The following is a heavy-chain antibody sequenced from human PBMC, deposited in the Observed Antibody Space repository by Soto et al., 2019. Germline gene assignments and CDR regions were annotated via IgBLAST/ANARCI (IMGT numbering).Heavy chain of an antibody. CDR1: GFTVSSNY. CDR2: IYSGGNT. J-gene: IGHJ4*02. Sequence: EVQVVESGGGLVQPGGSLRLSCAASGFTVSSNYMTWVRRAPGKGLEWIAAIYSGGNTYYADSVKGRFTISRDNSKNTLYLPMNSLRAEDTSIYYCVREGTYGRRYFDDWGQGTLVTVSS. D-gene: IGHD2-8*01. CDR3: VREGTYGRRYFDD. V-gene: IGHV3-66*01.